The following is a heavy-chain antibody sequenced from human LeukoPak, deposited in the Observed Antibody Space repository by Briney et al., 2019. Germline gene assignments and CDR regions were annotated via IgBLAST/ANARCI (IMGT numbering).Heavy chain of an antibody. J-gene: IGHJ4*02. CDR1: GFTFSSYE. V-gene: IGHV3-48*03. Sequence: GGSLRLSCAASGFTFSSYEMNWVRQAPGKGLEWVSYISSSGSTIYYADSVKGRFTISRDNAKNSLYLQMNSLRAEDTGVYYCARASGSASHSGDYWGQGTLVTASS. CDR2: ISSSGSTI. CDR3: ARASGSASHSGDY. D-gene: IGHD3-10*01.